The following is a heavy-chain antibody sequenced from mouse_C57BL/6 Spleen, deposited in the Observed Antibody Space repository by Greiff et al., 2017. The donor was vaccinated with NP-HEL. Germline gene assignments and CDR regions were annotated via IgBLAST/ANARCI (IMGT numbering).Heavy chain of an antibody. CDR3: ASGYGSSYGAMDD. CDR2: INPSSGYT. D-gene: IGHD1-1*01. J-gene: IGHJ4*01. CDR1: GYTFTSYT. V-gene: IGHV1-4*01. Sequence: QVQLQQSGAELARPGASVKMSCKASGYTFTSYTMHWVNQRPGQGLEWIGYINPSSGYTKYNQKFKDKATLTADKSSSTAYMQLSSLTSEDSAVYYCASGYGSSYGAMDDWGQGTSVTVSS.